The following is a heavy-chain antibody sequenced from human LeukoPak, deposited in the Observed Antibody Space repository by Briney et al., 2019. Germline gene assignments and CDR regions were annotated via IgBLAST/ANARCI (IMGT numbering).Heavy chain of an antibody. CDR1: GYTFSGHY. D-gene: IGHD4-17*01. CDR3: ARVVGFGDYPFDY. J-gene: IGHJ4*02. V-gene: IGHV1-2*02. CDR2: IYTNSGGK. Sequence: AAVKVSCKASGYTFSGHYMHWVRQAPGQGREWMGWIYTNSGGKNYAQKFQGRVTMTRDTSISTAYMELRRLKSDDTAMYYCARVVGFGDYPFDYWGQGTLVTVSS.